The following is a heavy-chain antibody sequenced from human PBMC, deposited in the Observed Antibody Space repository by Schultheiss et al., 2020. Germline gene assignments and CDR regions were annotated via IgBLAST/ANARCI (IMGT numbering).Heavy chain of an antibody. CDR3: ARVSPSKRQSYSSSWYAPIYYYYMDV. CDR2: INHSGST. V-gene: IGHV4-34*01. CDR1: GGSFSGYY. Sequence: SETLSLTCAVYGGSFSGYYWSWIRQPPGKGLEWIGEINHSGSTNYNPSLKSRVTISVDKSKNQFSLKLSSVTAADTAVYYCARVSPSKRQSYSSSWYAPIYYYYMDVWGKGTTVTVSS. J-gene: IGHJ6*03. D-gene: IGHD6-13*01.